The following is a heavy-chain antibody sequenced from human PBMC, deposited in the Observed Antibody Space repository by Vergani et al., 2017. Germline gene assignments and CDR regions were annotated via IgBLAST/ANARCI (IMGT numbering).Heavy chain of an antibody. CDR1: GYTFTSYG. Sequence: QVQLVQSGAEVKKPGASVKVSCKASGYTFTSYGISWVRQAPGQGLEWMGWISAYNGNTNYAQKLQGRVTMTTDTATSTAYMELRSLRSDDTAVYYCARQRKPYSGYDYDAFDIWGQGTMVTVSS. J-gene: IGHJ3*02. V-gene: IGHV1-18*01. CDR2: ISAYNGNT. D-gene: IGHD5-12*01. CDR3: ARQRKPYSGYDYDAFDI.